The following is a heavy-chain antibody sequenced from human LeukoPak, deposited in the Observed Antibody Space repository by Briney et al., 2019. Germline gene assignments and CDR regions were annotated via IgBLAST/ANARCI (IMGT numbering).Heavy chain of an antibody. CDR1: GFTFSDHY. J-gene: IGHJ4*02. CDR2: ISNSANTI. V-gene: IGHV3-11*01. D-gene: IGHD1-26*01. Sequence: GGSLRLSCAASGFTFSDHYMSWIRQAPGKGLEWVSYISNSANTIYNADSVKGRFTISRDNAKNSLFLQMNSLRAEDTAVYYCARVLPGKDWEYYFDYWGQGTLVTVSS. CDR3: ARVLPGKDWEYYFDY.